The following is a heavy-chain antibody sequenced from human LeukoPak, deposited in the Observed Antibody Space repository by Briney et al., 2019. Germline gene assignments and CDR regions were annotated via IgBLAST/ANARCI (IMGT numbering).Heavy chain of an antibody. V-gene: IGHV3-74*01. J-gene: IGHJ3*01. Sequence: QAGGSLRLSCAASGFTFSSYWMHWVRQAPGKGLVWVSRINSDGSSTTYADSVKGRFTISRDNARNTLYLQVNSLRAEDTAVYFRARAPPGSVFDFWGQGTMVTVSS. CDR2: INSDGSST. D-gene: IGHD5/OR15-5a*01. CDR1: GFTFSSYW. CDR3: ARAPPGSVFDF.